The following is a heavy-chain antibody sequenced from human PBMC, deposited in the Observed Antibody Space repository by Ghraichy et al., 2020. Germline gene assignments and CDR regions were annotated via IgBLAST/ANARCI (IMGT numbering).Heavy chain of an antibody. J-gene: IGHJ4*02. CDR3: AREGYSSGKAPAFDS. CDR2: ISNDGSIK. CDR1: DFTLSSYV. Sequence: GGSLRLSCAVSDFTLSSYVMHWVRQAPGRGLEWVAGISNDGSIKPYADSVKGRFDISRDNSKDTLYLQMNSLSAADTAVYYCAREGYSSGKAPAFDSWGQGTLVTVSS. D-gene: IGHD6-19*01. V-gene: IGHV3-30*09.